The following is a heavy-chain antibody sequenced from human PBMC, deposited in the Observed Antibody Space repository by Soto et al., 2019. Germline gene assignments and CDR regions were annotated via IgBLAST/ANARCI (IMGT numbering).Heavy chain of an antibody. CDR1: GGSISSYY. CDR2: IYYNVNT. V-gene: IGHV4-59*08. J-gene: IGHJ5*02. CDR3: ARLRIGNIFDP. Sequence: SETLSLTCTVSGGSISSYYWSWIRQPPGKGLEWIGYIYYNVNTNYNPSLKSRVTISVDTSKNQFSLKLSSVTAADTAVYYCARLRIGNIFDPWGKGTLVTVS.